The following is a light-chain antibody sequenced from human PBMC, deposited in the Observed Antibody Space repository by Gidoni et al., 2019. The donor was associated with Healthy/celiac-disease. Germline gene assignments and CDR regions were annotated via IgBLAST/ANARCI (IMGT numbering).Light chain of an antibody. CDR3: QQYNSYWGT. CDR1: QSISSW. CDR2: KAS. Sequence: DIQMTPSPSTLSASVGDRVTITCRASQSISSWLAWYQQKPGKAPKLLIYKASSLESGVPSRFSGSGSGTEFTLTISSLQPDDFATYYCQQYNSYWGTFGQGTKLEIK. V-gene: IGKV1-5*03. J-gene: IGKJ2*01.